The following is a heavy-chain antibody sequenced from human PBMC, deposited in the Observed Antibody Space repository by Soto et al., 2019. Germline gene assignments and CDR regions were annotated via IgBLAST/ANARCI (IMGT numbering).Heavy chain of an antibody. V-gene: IGHV3-11*05. Sequence: QVQLVESGGGLVKPGGSLRLSCSSSGVTFRDYYMSWIRQAPGKGLEWVSYISSSSSDKKYAESVKGRFTISRDNAKNSLYLQMNSLRAEDTAVYFCARGGDGNSGYFYWGQGTLVTVSS. CDR3: ARGGDGNSGYFY. CDR2: ISSSSSDK. CDR1: GVTFRDYY. D-gene: IGHD3-22*01. J-gene: IGHJ4*02.